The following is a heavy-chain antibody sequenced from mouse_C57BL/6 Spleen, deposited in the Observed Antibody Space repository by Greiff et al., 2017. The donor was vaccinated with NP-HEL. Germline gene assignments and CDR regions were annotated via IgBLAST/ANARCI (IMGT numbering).Heavy chain of an antibody. J-gene: IGHJ1*03. Sequence: EVKLMESGGGLVKPGGSLKLSCAASGFTFSSYAMSWVRQTPEKRLEWVATISDGGSYTYYPDNVKGRFTISRDNAKNNLYLQMSHLKSEDTAMYYCARVGSWDGGYFDVWGTGTTVTVSS. CDR2: ISDGGSYT. CDR1: GFTFSSYA. D-gene: IGHD4-1*01. V-gene: IGHV5-4*03. CDR3: ARVGSWDGGYFDV.